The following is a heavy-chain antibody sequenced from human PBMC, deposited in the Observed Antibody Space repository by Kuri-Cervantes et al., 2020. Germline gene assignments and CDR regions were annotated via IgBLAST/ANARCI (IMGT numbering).Heavy chain of an antibody. D-gene: IGHD3-22*01. J-gene: IGHJ4*02. CDR1: GGSFSGYY. CDR2: INHSGST. V-gene: IGHV4-34*01. Sequence: SETLSLTCAVYGGSFSGYYWSWIRQPPGKGLEWIGEINHSGSTNYNPSLKSRVTISVDTSKKQFSLKLTSVTAADTAVYYCARGEDYSDSSGFYGDSWGQGVLVTVSS. CDR3: ARGEDYSDSSGFYGDS.